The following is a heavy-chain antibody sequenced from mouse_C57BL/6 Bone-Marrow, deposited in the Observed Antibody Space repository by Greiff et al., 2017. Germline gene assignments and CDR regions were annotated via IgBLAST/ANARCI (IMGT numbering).Heavy chain of an antibody. J-gene: IGHJ3*01. CDR3: ARLDYYGSSPFAY. Sequence: QVQLKQPGAELVKPGASVKLSCKASGYTFTSYWMHWVKQRPGQGLEWIGMIHPNSGSTNYNEKFKSKATLTVDKSSSTAYMQLSSRTSEDSAVYYCARLDYYGSSPFAYWGQGTLVTVSA. V-gene: IGHV1-64*01. CDR1: GYTFTSYW. D-gene: IGHD1-1*01. CDR2: IHPNSGST.